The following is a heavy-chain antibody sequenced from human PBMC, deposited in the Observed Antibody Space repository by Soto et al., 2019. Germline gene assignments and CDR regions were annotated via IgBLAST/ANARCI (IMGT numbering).Heavy chain of an antibody. D-gene: IGHD6-6*01. CDR2: ISGSGGST. J-gene: IGHJ4*02. CDR1: GFTFSGYA. V-gene: IGHV3-23*01. Sequence: PGGSLRLSCAASGFTFSGYAMSWVRQAPGKGLEWVSAISGSGGSTYYADSVKGRFTISRDNSKNTLYLQMNSLRAEDTAVYYCAKGSPLYSSSSGYFDYWGQGTLVTVSS. CDR3: AKGSPLYSSSSGYFDY.